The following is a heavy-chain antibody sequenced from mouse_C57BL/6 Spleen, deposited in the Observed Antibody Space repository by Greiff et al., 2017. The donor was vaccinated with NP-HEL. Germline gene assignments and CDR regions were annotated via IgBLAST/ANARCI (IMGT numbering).Heavy chain of an antibody. Sequence: EVQLQESGGGLVQPKGSLKLSCAASGFSFNTYAMNWVRQAPGKGLEWVARIRSKSNNYATYYADSVKDRFTISRDDSESMLYLQMNNLKTEYTAMYYCVRQGDYAMDYWGQGTSVTVSS. CDR1: GFSFNTYA. J-gene: IGHJ4*01. CDR2: IRSKSNNYAT. CDR3: VRQGDYAMDY. V-gene: IGHV10-1*01.